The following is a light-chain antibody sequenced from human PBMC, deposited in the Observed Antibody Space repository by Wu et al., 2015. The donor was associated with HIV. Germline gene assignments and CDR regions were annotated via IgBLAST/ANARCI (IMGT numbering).Light chain of an antibody. CDR1: QGISNF. CDR3: QQYTSYSAWT. V-gene: IGKV1-27*01. CDR2: AAS. Sequence: DIQMTQSPSSLSASVGDRVTITCRASQGISNFLAWYQQKPGKPPKVLIYAASTLQSGVPSRFSGSGSGTDFTLTISSLRPEDVATYYCQQYTSYSAWTFGQGTEVEIK. J-gene: IGKJ1*01.